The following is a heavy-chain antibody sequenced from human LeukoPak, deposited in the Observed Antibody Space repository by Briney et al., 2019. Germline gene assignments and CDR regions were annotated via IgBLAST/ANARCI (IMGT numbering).Heavy chain of an antibody. V-gene: IGHV3-30-3*01. CDR3: ARGGVYSSGSYYLYYFDY. J-gene: IGHJ4*02. Sequence: GGSLRLSCVASGFTFSSYAMHWVRQAPGKGLEWVALISYDGSNKYYADSVKGRFTISRDNSKNTLYLQMNSLRAEDTAVYYCARGGVYSSGSYYLYYFDYWGQGTLVTVSS. D-gene: IGHD6-19*01. CDR1: GFTFSSYA. CDR2: ISYDGSNK.